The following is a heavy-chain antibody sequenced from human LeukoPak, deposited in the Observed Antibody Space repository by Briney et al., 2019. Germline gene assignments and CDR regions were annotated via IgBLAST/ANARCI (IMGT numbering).Heavy chain of an antibody. CDR3: ALAAAGRNYYYYYGMDV. CDR2: ISAYNGNT. D-gene: IGHD6-13*01. Sequence: GASVKVSCKASGGTFISYAISWVRQAPGQGLEWMGWISAYNGNTNYAQKLQGRVTMTTDTSTSTAYMELRSLRSDDTAVYYCALAAAGRNYYYYYGMDVWGQGTTVTVSS. J-gene: IGHJ6*02. V-gene: IGHV1-18*01. CDR1: GGTFISYA.